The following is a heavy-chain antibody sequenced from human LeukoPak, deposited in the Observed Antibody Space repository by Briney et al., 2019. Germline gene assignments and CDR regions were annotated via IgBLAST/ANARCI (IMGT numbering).Heavy chain of an antibody. CDR3: ARNHCSSPNCYAGDWFDP. V-gene: IGHV4-4*07. CDR1: GASISSYY. CDR2: IYTSGST. D-gene: IGHD2-2*01. J-gene: IGHJ5*02. Sequence: PSETLSLTCTVSGASISSYYWSWIRQPAGKGLEWIGRIYTSGSTNYNPSLKSRVTMSVDMSKKQFSMKLTSVTAADTAVYYGARNHCSSPNCYAGDWFDPWGQGTLVTVSS.